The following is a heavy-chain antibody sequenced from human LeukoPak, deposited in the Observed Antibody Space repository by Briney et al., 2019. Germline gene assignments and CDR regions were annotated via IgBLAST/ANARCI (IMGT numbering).Heavy chain of an antibody. Sequence: PGGSLRLSCAASGFTFSSYEMNWVRQAPGKGLEWVSYISSSGSTIYYADSVKGRFTISRDNAKNSLYLQTNSLRAEDTAVYYCAKDGYYYGSGSQPDYWGQGTLVTVSS. V-gene: IGHV3-48*03. CDR2: ISSSGSTI. J-gene: IGHJ4*02. CDR3: AKDGYYYGSGSQPDY. D-gene: IGHD3-10*01. CDR1: GFTFSSYE.